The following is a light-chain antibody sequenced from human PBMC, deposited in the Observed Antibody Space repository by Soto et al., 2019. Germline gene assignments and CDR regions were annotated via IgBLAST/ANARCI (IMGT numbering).Light chain of an antibody. CDR3: QQYNVWPLT. J-gene: IGKJ4*01. CDR2: VAS. V-gene: IGKV3-15*01. Sequence: EIVMTQSPVTLSVSPGDRATLSCRASQSVNSNLAWYQHKPGQTPKLLIYVASTRATGIPARFSGSGSGTEFTLTIRSLQSEDFAVYSCQQYNVWPLTFGGGTKVEFK. CDR1: QSVNSN.